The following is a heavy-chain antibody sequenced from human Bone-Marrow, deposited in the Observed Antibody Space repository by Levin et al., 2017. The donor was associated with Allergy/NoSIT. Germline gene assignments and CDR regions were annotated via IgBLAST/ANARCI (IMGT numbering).Heavy chain of an antibody. CDR3: VKPWGPAEEWLATDYAYYSMDV. V-gene: IGHV3-23*01. Sequence: RSGGSLRLSCSASGFTFRVYVMTWVRQAPGKGPEWVSAITARGDKSYYADSVKGRFTISRDNSRNTLYLEMNSLRAEDTALYFCVKPWGPAEEWLATDYAYYSMDVWCPGTAVTVSS. D-gene: IGHD3-3*01. CDR1: GFTFRVYV. J-gene: IGHJ6*02. CDR2: ITARGDKS.